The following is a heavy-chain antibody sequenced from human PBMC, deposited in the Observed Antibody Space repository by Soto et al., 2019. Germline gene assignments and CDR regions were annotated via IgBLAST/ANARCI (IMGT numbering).Heavy chain of an antibody. D-gene: IGHD3-3*01. CDR1: GFTFSSYS. CDR2: ISSSSSYI. J-gene: IGHJ4*02. CDR3: AREGGPQADYDFWSGYSITSYFDY. V-gene: IGHV3-21*01. Sequence: GGSLRLSCAASGFTFSSYSMNWVRQAPGKGLEWVSSISSSSSYIYYADSVKGRFTISRDNAKNSLYLQMNSLRAEDTAVYYCAREGGPQADYDFWSGYSITSYFDYWGQGTLVTVSS.